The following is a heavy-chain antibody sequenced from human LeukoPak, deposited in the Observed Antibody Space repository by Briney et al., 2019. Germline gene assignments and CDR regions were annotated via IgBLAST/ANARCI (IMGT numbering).Heavy chain of an antibody. CDR1: GYTFSDYY. CDR2: INPSGGST. Sequence: ASVKVSCKASGYTFSDYYMHWVRQAPGQGLEWMGIINPSGGSTTYAQKFQGRVTMTSDTSTSTVYMELSSLRSDDTAVYYCARRGILTGYMFDYWGQGTLVTVSS. D-gene: IGHD3-9*01. CDR3: ARRGILTGYMFDY. V-gene: IGHV1-46*03. J-gene: IGHJ4*02.